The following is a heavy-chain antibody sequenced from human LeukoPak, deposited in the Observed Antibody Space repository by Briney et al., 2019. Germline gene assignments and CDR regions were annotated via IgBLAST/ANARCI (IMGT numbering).Heavy chain of an antibody. CDR3: ARVRRYYDTTGSDDAFDI. CDR1: GTYW. D-gene: IGHD3-22*01. J-gene: IGHJ3*02. V-gene: IGHV3-74*01. Sequence: GGSLRLSCAASGTYWMHWVRQAPGKGLVWVSRINTDGTNTNYADSVKGRLTISRDNAKNTLYLQMNGLRAEDTAVYYCARVRRYYDTTGSDDAFDIWGQGTMVTVSS. CDR2: INTDGTNT.